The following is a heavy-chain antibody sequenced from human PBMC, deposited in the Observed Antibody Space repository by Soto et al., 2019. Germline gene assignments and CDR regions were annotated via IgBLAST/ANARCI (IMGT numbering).Heavy chain of an antibody. Sequence: SCAASGFTFSSYWMSWVRQAPGKGLEWVANIKQDGSEKYYVDSVKGRFTISRDNAKNSLYLQMNSLRAEDTAGYYCARVGGTVAPDAFDIWGQGTMVTVSS. D-gene: IGHD6-19*01. V-gene: IGHV3-7*01. J-gene: IGHJ3*02. CDR1: GFTFSSYW. CDR3: ARVGGTVAPDAFDI. CDR2: IKQDGSEK.